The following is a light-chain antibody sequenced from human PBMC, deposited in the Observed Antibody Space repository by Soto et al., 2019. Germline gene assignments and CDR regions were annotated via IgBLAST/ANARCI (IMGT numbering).Light chain of an antibody. Sequence: EIVMTQSAATLSGSAGERATLSWRASQSVSSNLAWYQQKPGQAPRLLIYGASTRAPGIPDRFSASSDGTDFTLTISRLETEDFAVYYCQQYGSSPWTFGQGTKVDIK. CDR2: GAS. CDR1: QSVSSN. V-gene: IGKV3-20*01. CDR3: QQYGSSPWT. J-gene: IGKJ1*01.